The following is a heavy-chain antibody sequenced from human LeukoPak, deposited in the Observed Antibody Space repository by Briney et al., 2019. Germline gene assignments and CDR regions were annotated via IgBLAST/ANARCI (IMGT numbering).Heavy chain of an antibody. CDR2: IYYSGNT. D-gene: IGHD2-15*01. Sequence: SETLSLTCIVAGGSIRTYYWSWIRQPPGKGLEWIGYIYYSGNTNYNPSLQSRVTISVDTSKNQFSLKLSSVTAADTAVYNCARSLGYCSGGSCYSGNYPGYWFDPWGQGTLVTVSS. V-gene: IGHV4-59*01. CDR3: ARSLGYCSGGSCYSGNYPGYWFDP. J-gene: IGHJ5*02. CDR1: GGSIRTYY.